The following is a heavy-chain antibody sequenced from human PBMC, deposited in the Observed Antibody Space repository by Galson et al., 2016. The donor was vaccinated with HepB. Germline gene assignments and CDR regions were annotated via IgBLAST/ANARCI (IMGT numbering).Heavy chain of an antibody. V-gene: IGHV3-9*01. Sequence: SLRLSCAASGFPFDGYAMHWVRQAPGKGLEWVSSISWNSRSIGYADSVKGRFTISRDNAKNSLYLQMKTLRSEDTALYYCAKDNYSGSGTFYNGDAFHVWGQGTMVTVSS. D-gene: IGHD3-10*01. CDR2: ISWNSRSI. CDR1: GFPFDGYA. CDR3: AKDNYSGSGTFYNGDAFHV. J-gene: IGHJ3*01.